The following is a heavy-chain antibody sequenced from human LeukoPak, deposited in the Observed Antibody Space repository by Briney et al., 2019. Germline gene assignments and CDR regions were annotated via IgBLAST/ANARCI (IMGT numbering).Heavy chain of an antibody. Sequence: SETLSLTCTVSGGSISSYYWSWIRQPAGKGLEWIGRIYTSRSTNYNPSLKSRVTMSVDTSKNQFSLNVSSVTAADMAVYYCARTPFWSGHNYWSQGILVTVSS. V-gene: IGHV4-4*07. J-gene: IGHJ4*02. CDR1: GGSISSYY. CDR3: ARTPFWSGHNY. CDR2: IYTSRST. D-gene: IGHD3-3*01.